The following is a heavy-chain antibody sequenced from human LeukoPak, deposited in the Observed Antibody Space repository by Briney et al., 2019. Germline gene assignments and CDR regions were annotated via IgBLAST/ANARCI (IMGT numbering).Heavy chain of an antibody. J-gene: IGHJ6*02. CDR3: ARGETSYDFWSGYHYGMDV. D-gene: IGHD3-3*01. CDR1: GGSFSGYY. Sequence: SETLSLTCAVYGGSFSGYYWSWIRQPPGKGLEWIGEINHSGSTNYNPSLKSRVTISVDTSKNQFSLKLSSVTAADTAVYYCARGETSYDFWSGYHYGMDVWGQGTTVTVSS. CDR2: INHSGST. V-gene: IGHV4-34*01.